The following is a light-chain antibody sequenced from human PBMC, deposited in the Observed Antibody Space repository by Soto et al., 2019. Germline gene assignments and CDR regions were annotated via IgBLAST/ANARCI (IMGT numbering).Light chain of an antibody. J-gene: IGKJ3*01. Sequence: EIVLTQSPGTLSLSPGERATLSCRASQSINSRYLAWYQQKPGQAPRLLIYGASSRATGIPDRFSGSGSGTDFTLNISRLEPEDFAVYYCQQFGSSPGFTFGPGTKVYIK. V-gene: IGKV3-20*01. CDR2: GAS. CDR1: QSINSRY. CDR3: QQFGSSPGFT.